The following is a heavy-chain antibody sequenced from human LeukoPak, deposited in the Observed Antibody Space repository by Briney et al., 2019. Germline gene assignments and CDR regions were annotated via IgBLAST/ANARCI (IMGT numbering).Heavy chain of an antibody. J-gene: IGHJ4*02. CDR3: ARGEIVLMVGFDY. D-gene: IGHD2-8*01. V-gene: IGHV1-18*01. CDR2: IIVSDGTK. CDR1: GYTFTSYG. Sequence: ASVKVSCKASGYTFTSYGISWARPAPGQGVEWMGWIIVSDGTKNYAQKLQGRVTMTTDTSTSTAYMELRSLRSDDTAVYYCARGEIVLMVGFDYWGQGTLVTVSS.